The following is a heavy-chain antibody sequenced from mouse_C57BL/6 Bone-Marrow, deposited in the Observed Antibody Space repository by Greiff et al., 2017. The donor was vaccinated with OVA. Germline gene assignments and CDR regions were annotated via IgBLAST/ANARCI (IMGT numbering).Heavy chain of an antibody. CDR2: IRSKSSNYAT. CDR1: GFTFNTYA. Sequence: EVQRVESGGGLVQPKGSLKLSCAASGFTFNTYAMHWVRQAPGKGLEWVARIRSKSSNYATYYADSVKDRFTISRDDSQSMLYLQMNNLKTEDTAMYYCVRGHYGSSYWYFDVWGTGTTVTVSS. J-gene: IGHJ1*03. CDR3: VRGHYGSSYWYFDV. V-gene: IGHV10-3*01. D-gene: IGHD1-1*01.